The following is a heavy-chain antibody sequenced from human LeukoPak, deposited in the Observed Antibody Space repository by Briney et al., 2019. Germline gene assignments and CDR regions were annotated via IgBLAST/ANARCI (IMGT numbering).Heavy chain of an antibody. D-gene: IGHD3-22*01. Sequence: SWETLSLTCTVSGGSISSYYWSWIRQPPGKGLEWIGYIYYSGSTNYNPSLKSRVTISVDTSKNQFSLKLSSVTAADTAVYYCARDSTSGYNDYWGQGTLVTVSS. V-gene: IGHV4-59*01. CDR1: GGSISSYY. J-gene: IGHJ4*02. CDR3: ARDSTSGYNDY. CDR2: IYYSGST.